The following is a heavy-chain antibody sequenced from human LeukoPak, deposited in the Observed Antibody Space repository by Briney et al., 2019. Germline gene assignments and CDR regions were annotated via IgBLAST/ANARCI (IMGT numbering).Heavy chain of an antibody. CDR1: GFTFSSYA. J-gene: IGHJ5*01. D-gene: IGHD1-26*01. CDR3: ARDGSGTNLFDVGWFDS. CDR2: ISNDGSYN. V-gene: IGHV3-30*10. Sequence: GGSLRLSCAASGFTFSSYAMHWVRQAPGKGLEWVAFISNDGSYNYCTDSVKGRFNISRDNSENTLYLQMNSLSPDDTAVYYCARDGSGTNLFDVGWFDSWGQGTLVTVSS.